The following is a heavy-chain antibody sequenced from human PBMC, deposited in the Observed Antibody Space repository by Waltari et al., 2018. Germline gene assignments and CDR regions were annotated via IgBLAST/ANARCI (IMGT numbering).Heavy chain of an antibody. J-gene: IGHJ4*02. CDR2: IYTSGST. Sequence: QVQLQESGPGLVKPSETLSLTRTVSGGSISSYYWSWIRQPAGKGLEWIGRIYTSGSTNYNPSLKSRVTMSVDTSKNQFSLKLSSVTAADTAVYYCARDTDTIFGVVIPFDYWGQGTLVTVSS. CDR3: ARDTDTIFGVVIPFDY. CDR1: GGSISSYY. V-gene: IGHV4-4*07. D-gene: IGHD3-3*01.